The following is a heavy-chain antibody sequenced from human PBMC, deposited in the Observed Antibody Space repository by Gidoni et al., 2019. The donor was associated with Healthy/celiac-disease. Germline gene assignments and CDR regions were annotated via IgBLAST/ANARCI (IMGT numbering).Heavy chain of an antibody. CDR3: ARDKAGTGSGWFDP. V-gene: IGHV3-11*06. D-gene: IGHD6-19*01. Sequence: ISRDNAKNSLYLQMNSLRAEDTAVYYCARDKAGTGSGWFDPWGQGTLVTVSS. J-gene: IGHJ5*02.